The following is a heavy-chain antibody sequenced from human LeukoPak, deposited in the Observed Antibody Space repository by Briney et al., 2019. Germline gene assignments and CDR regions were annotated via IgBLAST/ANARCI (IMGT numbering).Heavy chain of an antibody. CDR2: IKQDGSEK. J-gene: IGHJ4*02. CDR1: GFTFSSYE. Sequence: GGSLRLSCAASGFTFSSYEMNWVRQAPGKGLEWVANIKQDGSEKYYVDSVKGRFTISRDNAKNSLYLQMKSLRAEDTAVYYCATEKVGPNLYYFDYWGQGALVTVSA. D-gene: IGHD1-26*01. V-gene: IGHV3-7*01. CDR3: ATEKVGPNLYYFDY.